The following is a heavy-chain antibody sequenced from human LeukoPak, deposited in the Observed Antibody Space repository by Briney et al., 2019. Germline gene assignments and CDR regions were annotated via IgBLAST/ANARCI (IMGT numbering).Heavy chain of an antibody. Sequence: GASVKVSCKASGYTFTGYYMHWVRQAPGQGLEWMGWINPNSGGTNYAQKFQGRVTMTRDMSISTAYMELSRLRSDDTAVYYCRTDRYGDYGDYIDYWGQGTRVTVSS. CDR1: GYTFTGYY. J-gene: IGHJ4*02. CDR2: INPNSGGT. D-gene: IGHD4-17*01. V-gene: IGHV1-2*02. CDR3: RTDRYGDYGDYIDY.